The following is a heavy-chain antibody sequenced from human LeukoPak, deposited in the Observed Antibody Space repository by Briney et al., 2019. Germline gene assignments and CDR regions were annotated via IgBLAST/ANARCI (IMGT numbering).Heavy chain of an antibody. Sequence: SETLSLTCGVYGGSFSGYYWSWIRQPPGKGLEWIGEINPRGSTNYNPPLKSRVTLSADTSKNQFSLTLNSVTAADTAVYYCARRRLGYYFDYWGQGTLVTVSS. CDR1: GGSFSGYY. V-gene: IGHV4-34*01. CDR2: INPRGST. CDR3: ARRRLGYYFDY. D-gene: IGHD5-24*01. J-gene: IGHJ4*02.